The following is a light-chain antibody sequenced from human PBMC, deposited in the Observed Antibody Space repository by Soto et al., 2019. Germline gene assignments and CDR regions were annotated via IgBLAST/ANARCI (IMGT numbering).Light chain of an antibody. Sequence: EIVMTQSPATLSVSPGERATLSCRASQSVSNNLAWYQKKPGQAPRLLIYGASTRATGIPARFSGSGSGTEFTLTLRSLQSEDFAVYYCQQYNNWWTFGQGTRVEIK. CDR2: GAS. CDR3: QQYNNWWT. J-gene: IGKJ1*01. V-gene: IGKV3-15*01. CDR1: QSVSNN.